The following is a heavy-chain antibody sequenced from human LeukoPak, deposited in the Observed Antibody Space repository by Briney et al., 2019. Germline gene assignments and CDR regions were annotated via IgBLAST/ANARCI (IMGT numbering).Heavy chain of an antibody. Sequence: PSETLSLTCTVSGYSISSGYYWGWIRQPPGKGLEWIGSIYHSGSTYYNPSLKSRVTISVDTSKNQFSLKLSSVTAADTAVYYCARAQDIVVVPAAIVFDYWGQGTLVTVSS. J-gene: IGHJ4*02. CDR1: GYSISSGYY. D-gene: IGHD2-2*01. CDR3: ARAQDIVVVPAAIVFDY. CDR2: IYHSGST. V-gene: IGHV4-38-2*02.